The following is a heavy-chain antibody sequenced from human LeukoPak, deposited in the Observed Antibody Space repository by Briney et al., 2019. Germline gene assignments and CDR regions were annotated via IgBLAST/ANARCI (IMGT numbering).Heavy chain of an antibody. J-gene: IGHJ4*02. Sequence: GGSLRLSCAASGFIFHTYDMNWGRQAPGKGVEWGSVIYSCCSTYYADSVTGLFPISRDNSKNTLYLQMNSLRAEDTAVYYCARGTSGWSPAPFDYWGQGTLVTVSS. CDR3: ARGTSGWSPAPFDY. V-gene: IGHV3-53*01. D-gene: IGHD6-19*01. CDR2: IYSCCST. CDR1: GFIFHTYD.